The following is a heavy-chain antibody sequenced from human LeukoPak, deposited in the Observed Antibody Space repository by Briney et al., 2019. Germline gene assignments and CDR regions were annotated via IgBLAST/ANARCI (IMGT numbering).Heavy chain of an antibody. J-gene: IGHJ4*02. CDR3: ATEGIALFDY. D-gene: IGHD6-13*01. V-gene: IGHV1-18*01. CDR1: GYTFTSYG. Sequence: ASVKVSCKASGYTFTSYGISWVRQAPGQGLEWMGWISAYNGNTNYAQKLQGRVTMTEDTSTDTAYMELSSLRSEDTAVYYCATEGIALFDYWGQGTLVTVSS. CDR2: ISAYNGNT.